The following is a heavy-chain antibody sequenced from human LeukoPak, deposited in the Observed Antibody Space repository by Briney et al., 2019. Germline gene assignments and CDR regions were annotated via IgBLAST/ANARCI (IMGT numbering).Heavy chain of an antibody. V-gene: IGHV1-18*01. Sequence: ASVKVSCKASGYTFTSYDITWVRQAPGQGLEWMGWISAYNGNTNYAQKLQGRVTMTTDTSTSTAYMELKSLRSDDTAVYYCARDRTSTVATPSDAFDIWGQGTMVTVSS. CDR2: ISAYNGNT. D-gene: IGHD4-23*01. J-gene: IGHJ3*02. CDR3: ARDRTSTVATPSDAFDI. CDR1: GYTFTSYD.